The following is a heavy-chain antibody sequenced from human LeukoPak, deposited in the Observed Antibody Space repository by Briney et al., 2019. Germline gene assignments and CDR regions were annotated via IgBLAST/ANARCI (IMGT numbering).Heavy chain of an antibody. CDR2: ISYDGNNK. CDR1: GFTFGNSA. CDR3: AKDMYYRGSGSYFNVDY. D-gene: IGHD3-10*01. V-gene: IGHV3-30*18. J-gene: IGHJ4*02. Sequence: GRSLRLSCAASGFTFGNSAMNWVRQAPGKGLEWVAVISYDGNNKYYSDSVKGRFTISRDNSKNTLYLQMNSLRAEDTAVYYCAKDMYYRGSGSYFNVDYWGQGTLVTVSS.